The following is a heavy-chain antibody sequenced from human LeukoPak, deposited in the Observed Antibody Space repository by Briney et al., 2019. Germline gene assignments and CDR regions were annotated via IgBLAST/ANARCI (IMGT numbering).Heavy chain of an antibody. J-gene: IGHJ4*02. D-gene: IGHD2/OR15-2a*01. CDR2: VYYSGST. V-gene: IGHV4-59*01. CDR3: ARGSMPQYYFDY. Sequence: PSETLSHTCTVSGGSMRSYYWSWIRQSPGKGLEWIGYVYYSGSTNSNPSLKSRVTISIDTSKNQFSLKLSSVTAADTAVYYCARGSMPQYYFDYWGQGTLVTVSS. CDR1: GGSMRSYY.